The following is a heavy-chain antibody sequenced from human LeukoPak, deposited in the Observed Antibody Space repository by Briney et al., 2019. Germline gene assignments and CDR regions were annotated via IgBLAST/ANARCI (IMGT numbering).Heavy chain of an antibody. CDR3: ARATTGYSYGYFLDGYYYYYMDV. V-gene: IGHV1-8*03. Sequence: ASVKVSCKASGYTFTSYDINWVRQATGQGLEWMGWMNPNSGNTGYAQKFQGRVTITRNTSISTAYMELSSLRSEDTAVYYCARATTGYSYGYFLDGYYYYYMDVWGKGTTVTVSS. CDR2: MNPNSGNT. CDR1: GYTFTSYD. J-gene: IGHJ6*03. D-gene: IGHD5-18*01.